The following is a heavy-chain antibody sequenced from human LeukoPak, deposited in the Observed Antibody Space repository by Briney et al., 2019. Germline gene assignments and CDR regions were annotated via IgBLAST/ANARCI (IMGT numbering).Heavy chain of an antibody. CDR2: ISGSGGST. V-gene: IGHV3-23*01. J-gene: IGHJ4*02. CDR3: ARDRHTYTSSLDPEIFDY. CDR1: GFTFSSYA. D-gene: IGHD6-6*01. Sequence: GGSLRLSCAASGFTFSSYAMSWVRQAPGKGLEWVSTISGSGGSTYYADSVKGRFTISRDNSKNTLSLQMNGLRAEDTAVYYCARDRHTYTSSLDPEIFDYWGQGTLVTVSS.